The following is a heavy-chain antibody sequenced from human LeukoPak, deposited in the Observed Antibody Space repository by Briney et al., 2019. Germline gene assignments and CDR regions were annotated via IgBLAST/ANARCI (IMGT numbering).Heavy chain of an antibody. CDR2: IYYSGST. Sequence: SETLSLTCTVSGGSISSYYWSWIRQHPGKGLEWIGYIYYSGSTYYNPSLKSRVTISVDTSKNHFSLKLSSVTAADTALYYCARAPATVVEFDYWGQGTLVTVSS. CDR1: GGSISSYY. D-gene: IGHD4-23*01. V-gene: IGHV4-59*06. CDR3: ARAPATVVEFDY. J-gene: IGHJ4*02.